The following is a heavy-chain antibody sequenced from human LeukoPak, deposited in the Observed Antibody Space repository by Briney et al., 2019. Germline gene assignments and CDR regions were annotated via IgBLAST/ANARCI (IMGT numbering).Heavy chain of an antibody. J-gene: IGHJ3*02. CDR3: ARESDRVVPAATVTYKRNTAFDI. Sequence: SETLSLTCTVSGGSISSYYWSWIRQPPGKGLEWIGYIYYSGSTNYNPSLKSRVTISVDTSKNQFSLKLSSVTAADTAVYYCARESDRVVPAATVTYKRNTAFDIWGQGTMVTVSS. CDR2: IYYSGST. D-gene: IGHD2-2*01. V-gene: IGHV4-59*12. CDR1: GGSISSYY.